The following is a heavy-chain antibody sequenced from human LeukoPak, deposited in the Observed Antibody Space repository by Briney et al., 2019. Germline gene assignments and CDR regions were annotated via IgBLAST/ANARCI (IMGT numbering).Heavy chain of an antibody. D-gene: IGHD2-15*01. Sequence: PSETLSLTCTVSGGSISSYYWSWIRQPPGKGPEWIGYTYYSGSTNYNPSLKSRVTISVDTSKNQFSLKLSSVTAADTAVYYCARQRYCSGGSCDNYYYYYGMDVWGQGTTVTVSS. CDR2: TYYSGST. V-gene: IGHV4-59*08. J-gene: IGHJ6*02. CDR1: GGSISSYY. CDR3: ARQRYCSGGSCDNYYYYYGMDV.